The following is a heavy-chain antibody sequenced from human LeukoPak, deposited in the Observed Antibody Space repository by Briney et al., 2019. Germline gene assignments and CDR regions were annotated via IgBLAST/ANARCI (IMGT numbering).Heavy chain of an antibody. CDR2: ISYDGSNK. V-gene: IGHV3-30-3*01. Sequence: PGGSLRLSCAASGFTFSSYAMHWVRQAPGKGLEWVAVISYDGSNKYYADSVKGRFTISRDNSKNTLYLQMNSRRAEDTAVYYCARFRFGYYYGSGAVHYWGQGTLVTVSS. J-gene: IGHJ4*02. CDR1: GFTFSSYA. D-gene: IGHD3-10*01. CDR3: ARFRFGYYYGSGAVHY.